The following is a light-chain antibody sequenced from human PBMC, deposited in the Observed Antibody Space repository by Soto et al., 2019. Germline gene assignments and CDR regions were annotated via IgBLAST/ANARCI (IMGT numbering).Light chain of an antibody. J-gene: IGKJ1*01. CDR3: QQYGSSPWT. CDR2: GAS. CDR1: QSVSSSY. V-gene: IGKV3-20*01. Sequence: IVLTQSPGTLSLSPLERATLSCRGSQSVSSSYLGWYQQKPGQAPRLLIYGASSRATGIPDRFSGSGSGTDFTLTISRLEPEDFAVYYCQQYGSSPWTFGQGTKVDIK.